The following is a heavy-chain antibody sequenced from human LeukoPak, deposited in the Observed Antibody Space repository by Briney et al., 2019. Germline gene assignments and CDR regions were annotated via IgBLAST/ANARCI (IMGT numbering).Heavy chain of an antibody. D-gene: IGHD1-26*01. CDR1: GFTFDDYA. V-gene: IGHV3-9*03. CDR3: AKDIHSGRLPLPAFDI. CDR2: ISWNSGSI. J-gene: IGHJ3*02. Sequence: GGSLRLSCAASGFTFDDYAMHWVRQAPGKGLEWVSGISWNSGSIGYADSVKGRFTISRDNAKNSLYLQMNSLRAEDMALYYCAKDIHSGRLPLPAFDIWGQGTMVTVSS.